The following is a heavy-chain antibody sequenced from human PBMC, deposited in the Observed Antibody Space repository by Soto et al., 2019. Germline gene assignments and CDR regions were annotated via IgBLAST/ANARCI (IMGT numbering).Heavy chain of an antibody. J-gene: IGHJ6*02. CDR3: ARGCSGGSSCSMDYYYYGMDV. Sequence: GESLKISCKGSGYSFTSYWIGWVRQMPGKGLEWMGIIYPGDSDTRYGPSFQGQVTISADKSISTAYLQWSSLTASDTAMYYCARGCSGGSSCSMDYYYYGMDVWGQGTTVTVYS. CDR2: IYPGDSDT. CDR1: GYSFTSYW. D-gene: IGHD2-15*01. V-gene: IGHV5-51*01.